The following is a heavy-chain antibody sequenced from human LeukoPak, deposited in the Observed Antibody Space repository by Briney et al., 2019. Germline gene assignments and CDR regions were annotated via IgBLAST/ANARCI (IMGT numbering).Heavy chain of an antibody. CDR3: ARDAITTIFGVVISPAGI. CDR2: IGSSNTDK. J-gene: IGHJ4*02. Sequence: PGGSLRLSCAASGFPFSSYTMNWVRQAPGKGLEWVSSIGSSNTDKYYGDSVKGRFTISRDNAKNSLSLQMNSLRAEDTAVYYCARDAITTIFGVVISPAGIWGQGTLVAVSS. V-gene: IGHV3-21*01. CDR1: GFPFSSYT. D-gene: IGHD3-3*01.